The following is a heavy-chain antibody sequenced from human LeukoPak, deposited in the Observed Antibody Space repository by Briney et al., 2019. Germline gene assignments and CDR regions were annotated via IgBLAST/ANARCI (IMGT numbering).Heavy chain of an antibody. V-gene: IGHV4-30-2*01. J-gene: IGHJ4*02. D-gene: IGHD3-3*01. Sequence: SETLSLTCTVSGGSISSGGYYWSWIRQPPGKGLEWIGYIYHSGSTYYNPSLKSRVTISVDRSKNQFSLKLSSVTAADTAVYYCASPQYDFWSGYYIDYWGQGTLVTVSS. CDR3: ASPQYDFWSGYYIDY. CDR1: GGSISSGGYY. CDR2: IYHSGST.